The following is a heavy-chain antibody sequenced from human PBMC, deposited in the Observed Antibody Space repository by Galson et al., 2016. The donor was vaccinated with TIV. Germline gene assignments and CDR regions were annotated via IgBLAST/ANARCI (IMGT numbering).Heavy chain of an antibody. CDR2: ILYDGSSQ. D-gene: IGHD3-22*01. J-gene: IGHJ4*02. V-gene: IGHV3-30*18. Sequence: SLRLSCAASGFTLSRYGMNWVRQAPGKGLEWLAVILYDGSSQFYADSVEGRFAISRDNSKNTLYLQMNSLGAEDTALYYCAKSGDSRSIDSWGQGTLVIVSS. CDR1: GFTLSRYG. CDR3: AKSGDSRSIDS.